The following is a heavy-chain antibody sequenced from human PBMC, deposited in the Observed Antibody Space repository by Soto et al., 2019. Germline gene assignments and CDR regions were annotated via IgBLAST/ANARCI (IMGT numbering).Heavy chain of an antibody. CDR1: GFTFSSYS. D-gene: IGHD3-10*01. J-gene: IGHJ3*02. CDR3: ARDEGHYGSPDAFDI. Sequence: GGSLRLSCAASGFTFSSYSMNWVRQAPGKGLEWVSYISSSSSTIYYADSVKGRFTISRDNAKNSLYLQMNSLRAEDTAVYYCARDEGHYGSPDAFDIWGQGTMVTVSS. V-gene: IGHV3-48*01. CDR2: ISSSSSTI.